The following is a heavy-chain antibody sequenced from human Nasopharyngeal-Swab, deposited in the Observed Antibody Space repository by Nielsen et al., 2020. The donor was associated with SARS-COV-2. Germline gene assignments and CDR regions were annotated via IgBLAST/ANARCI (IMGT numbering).Heavy chain of an antibody. Sequence: ASVKVSCKASGYSFTGYYIYWMRQAPGQGLEWMGWINPNSGGTNYAQKFQDRVTMTRGTSISTAYMELSSLTSDDTAVYYCARLDYGLGDWYFDLWGRGTLVTVS. CDR2: INPNSGGT. CDR1: GYSFTGYY. D-gene: IGHD4-17*01. V-gene: IGHV1-2*02. CDR3: ARLDYGLGDWYFDL. J-gene: IGHJ2*01.